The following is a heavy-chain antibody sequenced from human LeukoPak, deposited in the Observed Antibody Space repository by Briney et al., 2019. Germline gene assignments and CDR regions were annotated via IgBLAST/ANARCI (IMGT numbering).Heavy chain of an antibody. CDR2: TNSDGTNT. CDR1: GFTFSSYW. J-gene: IGHJ6*02. V-gene: IGHV3-74*01. Sequence: GGSLRLSCAASGFTFSSYWMHWVHQAPGKGLVWVSRTNSDGTNTNYADSVKGRFTISRDNAKNTLYLQMNSLRAEDTAVYYCARQRSGTSWSSRSDMDVWGQGTTVTVSS. D-gene: IGHD1-26*01. CDR3: ARQRSGTSWSSRSDMDV.